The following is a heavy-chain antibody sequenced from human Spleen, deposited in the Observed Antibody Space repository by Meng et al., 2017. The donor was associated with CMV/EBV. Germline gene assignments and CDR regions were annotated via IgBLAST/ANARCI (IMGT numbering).Heavy chain of an antibody. D-gene: IGHD6-19*01. CDR2: IIPIFGTA. Sequence: ASGVTFSSYAISWVRQAPGQGLEWMGGIIPIFGTANYAQKFHGRVTITTDESTSTAYMELSSLRSEDTAVYYCARDLGNAVAGTMDYWGQGTLVTVSS. CDR1: GVTFSSYA. V-gene: IGHV1-69*05. J-gene: IGHJ4*02. CDR3: ARDLGNAVAGTMDY.